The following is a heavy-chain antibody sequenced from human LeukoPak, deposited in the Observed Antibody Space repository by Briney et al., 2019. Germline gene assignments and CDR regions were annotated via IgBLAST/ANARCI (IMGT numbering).Heavy chain of an antibody. CDR3: ATSPGTSDY. CDR2: ISYDGSNK. V-gene: IGHV3-30*03. Sequence: GGSLRLSCAASGFTFSSYGMHWVRQAPGKGLEWVAVISYDGSNKYYADSVKGRFTISRDNSKNTLYLQMDSLRAEDTAVYYCATSPGTSDYWGQGTLVTVSS. CDR1: GFTFSSYG. D-gene: IGHD3-10*01. J-gene: IGHJ4*02.